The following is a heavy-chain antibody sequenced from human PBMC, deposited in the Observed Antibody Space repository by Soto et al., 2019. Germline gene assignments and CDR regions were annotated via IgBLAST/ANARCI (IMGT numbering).Heavy chain of an antibody. Sequence: GGSLRLSCAASGVPFSSYGMHWVRQAPGKGLEWVAVISYDGSNKYYADSVKGRFTISRDNSKNTLYLQMNSLRAEDTAVYYCAKETYSGPLDYWGQGTLVTVSS. D-gene: IGHD2-15*01. CDR3: AKETYSGPLDY. CDR2: ISYDGSNK. CDR1: GVPFSSYG. V-gene: IGHV3-30*18. J-gene: IGHJ4*02.